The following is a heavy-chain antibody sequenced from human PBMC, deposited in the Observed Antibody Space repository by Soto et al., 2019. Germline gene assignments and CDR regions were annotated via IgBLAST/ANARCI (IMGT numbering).Heavy chain of an antibody. J-gene: IGHJ2*01. Sequence: QVQLQESGPGLVKPSETLSLTCSVSGDSMNKYYWSWIRQSPEKGLEWIGYIFYTGSTNYNPSLRNRVSISMDTSKNQFSLQLTSVTAADTAVYYCARGDTAMPKFDWYFQLWGRGTQVVVSS. D-gene: IGHD5-18*01. CDR3: ARGDTAMPKFDWYFQL. CDR2: IFYTGST. V-gene: IGHV4-59*01. CDR1: GDSMNKYY.